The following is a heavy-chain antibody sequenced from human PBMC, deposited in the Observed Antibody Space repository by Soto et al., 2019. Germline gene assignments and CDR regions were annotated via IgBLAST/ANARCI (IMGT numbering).Heavy chain of an antibody. J-gene: IGHJ6*03. V-gene: IGHV4-59*01. CDR1: GGSISSYY. Sequence: SETLSLTCTVSGGSISSYYWSWIRQPPGKGLEWIGYIYYSGSTNYNPSLKSRVTISVDTSKNQFSLKLSSVTAADTAVYYCTLSYGGDYYDYNDMDVWGKGTTVTVSS. CDR3: TLSYGGDYYDYNDMDV. CDR2: IYYSGST. D-gene: IGHD3-16*02.